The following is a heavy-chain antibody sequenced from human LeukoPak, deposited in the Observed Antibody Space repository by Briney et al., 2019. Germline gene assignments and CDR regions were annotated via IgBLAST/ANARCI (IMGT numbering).Heavy chain of an antibody. CDR1: GYSFTNYW. CDR2: IYPGDSDT. J-gene: IGHJ4*02. V-gene: IGHV5-51*01. D-gene: IGHD6-13*01. CDR3: ASLSSWYLPFDY. Sequence: ESLKISCKGSGYSFTNYWIGWVRQVPGRGLEWMGIIYPGDSDTRYSPSFQGQVTISADKSISTAYLQWSSLKASDTAMYYCASLSSWYLPFDYWGQGTLVTVSS.